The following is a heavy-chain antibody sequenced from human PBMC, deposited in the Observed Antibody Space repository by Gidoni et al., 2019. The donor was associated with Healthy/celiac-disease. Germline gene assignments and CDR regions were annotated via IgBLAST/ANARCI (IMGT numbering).Heavy chain of an antibody. J-gene: IGHJ6*02. CDR1: GHPFTRYP. CDR2: IITSLGIA. Sequence: VQLVPSGAGVKQPGSSVKVSCQAYGHPFTRYPIRWGRQAPGQGLEGMVRIITSLGIANYAQKFQGRVTITADKSTGTAYMELSSLRSEDTAVYYCAREGGDYGDYGGANYYYGMDVWGQGTTVTVSS. CDR3: AREGGDYGDYGGANYYYGMDV. D-gene: IGHD4-17*01. V-gene: IGHV1-69*04.